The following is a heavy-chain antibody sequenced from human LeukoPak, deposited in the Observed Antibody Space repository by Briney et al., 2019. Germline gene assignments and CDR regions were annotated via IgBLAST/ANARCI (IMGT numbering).Heavy chain of an antibody. CDR2: IYSGGTT. Sequence: GGSLRLSCAASGLTVNSNYMNWVRQAPGKGLQWVSVIYSGGTTYYADSVKGRFTISRDNSKNTLYLQMNSLRAEDTAVYYCARALLVRNGYNYSPNYFDYWDQGTLVTVSS. CDR3: ARALLVRNGYNYSPNYFDY. V-gene: IGHV3-53*01. CDR1: GLTVNSNY. J-gene: IGHJ4*02. D-gene: IGHD5-24*01.